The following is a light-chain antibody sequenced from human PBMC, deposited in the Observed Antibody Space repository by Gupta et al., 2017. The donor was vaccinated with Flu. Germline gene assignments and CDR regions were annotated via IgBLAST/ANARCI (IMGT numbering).Light chain of an antibody. V-gene: IGKV1-39*01. Sequence: DIQMTQAPSSLSASVGDRVTITCRASQSISSYLNWYQQKPGQAPKLLIYAASSVQSGVPSRFSGSRSGSDFTLTISSLEPDDFATYCCQQSSTSSVSVGRGTKLDIK. CDR2: AAS. CDR1: QSISSY. CDR3: QQSSTSSVS. J-gene: IGKJ2*03.